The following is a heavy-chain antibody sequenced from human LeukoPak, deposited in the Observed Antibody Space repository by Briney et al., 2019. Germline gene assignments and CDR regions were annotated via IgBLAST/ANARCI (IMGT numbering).Heavy chain of an antibody. CDR3: ATYKNWVAGDV. J-gene: IGHJ6*02. CDR2: IKEDESQE. D-gene: IGHD7-27*01. V-gene: IGHV3-7*01. CDR1: GFSFSDSW. Sequence: GRSLRLSCAASGFSFSDSWMSWVRQAPGKGPEWVAKIKEDESQEDYADSVKGRFTVSRDNAKNSLFLQMNSLRVEDTAVYYCATYKNWVAGDVWGQGTTVSVSS.